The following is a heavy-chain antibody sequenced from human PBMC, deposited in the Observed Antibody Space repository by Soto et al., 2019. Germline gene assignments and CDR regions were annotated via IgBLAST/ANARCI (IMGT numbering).Heavy chain of an antibody. Sequence: QVQLQESGPGLVKPSQTLSLTCTVSGGSISSGDYYWSWIRQPPGKGLEWIGYIYYSGSTYYNPSLKSRVTISVDTSKNQFSLKLSSVTATDTAVYYCARVGGFGATTIDYWGQGTLVTVSS. V-gene: IGHV4-30-4*01. CDR3: ARVGGFGATTIDY. J-gene: IGHJ4*02. CDR1: GGSISSGDYY. D-gene: IGHD3-10*01. CDR2: IYYSGST.